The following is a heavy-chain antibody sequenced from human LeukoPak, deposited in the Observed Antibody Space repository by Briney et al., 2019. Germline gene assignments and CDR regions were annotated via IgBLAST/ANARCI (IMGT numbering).Heavy chain of an antibody. Sequence: GESLKISCQGSGYNFTSYWIAWVRLMPGKGLELMGLIYPGDSDARYSPFFQGQVTISADKSISTAYLQWSSLKASDTALYYCARSCSVGKCYSGAGLPDWFDLWGQGTLVTVSS. V-gene: IGHV5-51*01. CDR3: ARSCSVGKCYSGAGLPDWFDL. D-gene: IGHD2-15*01. CDR1: GYNFTSYW. CDR2: IYPGDSDA. J-gene: IGHJ5*02.